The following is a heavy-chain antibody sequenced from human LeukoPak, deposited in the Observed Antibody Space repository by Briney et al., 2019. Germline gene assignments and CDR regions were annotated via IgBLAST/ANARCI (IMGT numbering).Heavy chain of an antibody. J-gene: IGHJ6*02. CDR2: IKSKTDGGTT. V-gene: IGHV3-15*01. CDR1: GFTFSNAW. Sequence: GGSLGLSCAASGFTFSNAWMSWVRQAPGKGLEWVGRIKSKTDGGTTDYAAPVKGRFTISRDDSKNTLYLQMNSLKTEDTAVYYCTTASMYYYDSSGQFYYYYGMDVWGQGTTVTVSS. D-gene: IGHD3-22*01. CDR3: TTASMYYYDSSGQFYYYYGMDV.